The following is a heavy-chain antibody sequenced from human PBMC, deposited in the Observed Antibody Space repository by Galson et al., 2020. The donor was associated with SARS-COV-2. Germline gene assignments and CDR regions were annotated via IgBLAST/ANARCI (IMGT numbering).Heavy chain of an antibody. Sequence: SETLSLTCTVSGGSISSDGYYWSWIRQPPGKGLEWIGHISYTGSTYYNPSLKSRISMSVDKSRNQVSLKLSSVTAADTAIYYCARDPTMTTVITHPFDIWGQGTMVTVSS. CDR3: ARDPTMTTVITHPFDI. CDR2: ISYTGST. V-gene: IGHV4-30-4*01. CDR1: GGSISSDGYY. J-gene: IGHJ3*02. D-gene: IGHD4-17*01.